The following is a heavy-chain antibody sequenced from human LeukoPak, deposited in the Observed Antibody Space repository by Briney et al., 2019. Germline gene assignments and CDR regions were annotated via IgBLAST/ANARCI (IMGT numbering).Heavy chain of an antibody. V-gene: IGHV3-30*02. Sequence: GGSLRLSCAASGFTFSSYGMHWVRQAPGKGLEWVAFIRYDGSNKYYADSVKGRFTISRDNSKNTLYLQMNSLRAEDTAVYYCAKLVLRYFDWLMNYWGQGTLVTVSS. CDR1: GFTFSSYG. J-gene: IGHJ4*02. CDR2: IRYDGSNK. D-gene: IGHD3-9*01. CDR3: AKLVLRYFDWLMNY.